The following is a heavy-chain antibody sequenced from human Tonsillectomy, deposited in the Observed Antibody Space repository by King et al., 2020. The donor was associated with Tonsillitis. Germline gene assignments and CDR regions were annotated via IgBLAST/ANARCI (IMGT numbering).Heavy chain of an antibody. Sequence: VQLQQWGAGLLKPSEPLSLTCAVYGGSFSGYYWSWIRQPPGKGLEWIGEINHSGSTNYNPSLKSRVTISVDTSKNQFSLKLSSVTAADTAVYYCARRDIRSNWFDPWGQGTLVTVSS. CDR3: ARRDIRSNWFDP. V-gene: IGHV4-34*01. D-gene: IGHD2-15*01. CDR1: GGSFSGYY. CDR2: INHSGST. J-gene: IGHJ5*02.